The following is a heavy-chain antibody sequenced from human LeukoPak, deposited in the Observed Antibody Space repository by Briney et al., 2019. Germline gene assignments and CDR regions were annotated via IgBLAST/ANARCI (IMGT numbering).Heavy chain of an antibody. CDR1: GYTFTSYY. J-gene: IGHJ4*02. CDR3: ARAYTSAVAGAMGY. V-gene: IGHV1-46*01. D-gene: IGHD2-2*01. Sequence: ASVKVSCKASGYTFTSYYMHWVRQAPGQGLEWMGIINPSGGTTSYAQKFQGRVTMTRDTSTSTVYMELSSLRSDDTVVYYCARAYTSAVAGAMGYWGQGTLVTVSS. CDR2: INPSGGTT.